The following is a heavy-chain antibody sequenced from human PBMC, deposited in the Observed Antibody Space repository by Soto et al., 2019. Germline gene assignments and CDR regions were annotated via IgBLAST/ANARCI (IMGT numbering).Heavy chain of an antibody. J-gene: IGHJ4*02. V-gene: IGHV1-2*02. CDR1: GYTFTGYY. D-gene: IGHD5-12*01. Sequence: VSVKVSCKASGYTFTGYYMHWVRQAPGQGLEWMGWINPNSGGTNYAQKFQGRVTMTRDTSISTAYMELSRLRSDDTAVYYCASLGAYSGYDVTKSTPIDYWGQGTLVTVSS. CDR2: INPNSGGT. CDR3: ASLGAYSGYDVTKSTPIDY.